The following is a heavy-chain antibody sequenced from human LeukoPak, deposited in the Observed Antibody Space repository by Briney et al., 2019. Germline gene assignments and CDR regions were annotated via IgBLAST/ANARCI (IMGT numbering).Heavy chain of an antibody. D-gene: IGHD1-26*01. V-gene: IGHV1-2*02. CDR3: ARDSGVGATPTA. Sequence: ASLKVSCTASGYTFKGYYMHCVRQAPGKRLEWMGWINPNSGGTNYAQKFQGRVTMTRDTSISTAYMKLSRLRSDDTAVYYCARDSGVGATPTAWGQGTLVTVSS. J-gene: IGHJ5*02. CDR2: INPNSGGT. CDR1: GYTFKGYY.